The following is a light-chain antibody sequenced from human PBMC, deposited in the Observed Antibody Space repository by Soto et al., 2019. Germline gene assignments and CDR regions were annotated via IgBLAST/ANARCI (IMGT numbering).Light chain of an antibody. CDR2: HSS. J-gene: IGKJ4*01. V-gene: IGKV3-11*01. Sequence: ETVLTQSPATLSLSPGETATLSCRASESVDIYLAWYQQKPGQAPRLLIYHSSNRATGIPARFSGSGSGTDFTLTITSLESEDSAVYYCQQRRSWPPLTFGGGTRVEI. CDR1: ESVDIY. CDR3: QQRRSWPPLT.